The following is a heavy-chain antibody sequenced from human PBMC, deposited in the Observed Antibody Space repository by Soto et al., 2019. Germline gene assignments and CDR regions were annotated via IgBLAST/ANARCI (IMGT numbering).Heavy chain of an antibody. CDR2: MNPNSGNT. CDR1: GYTFTSYD. V-gene: IGHV1-8*01. J-gene: IGHJ6*02. Sequence: ASVKVSCKASGYTFTSYDINWVRQETGQGLEWMGWMNPNSGNTGYAQKFQGRVTMTRNTSISTAYMELSSLRSEDTAVYYCARFRTAAAGKGKYYYGMDVWGQGTTVTVSS. CDR3: ARFRTAAAGKGKYYYGMDV. D-gene: IGHD6-13*01.